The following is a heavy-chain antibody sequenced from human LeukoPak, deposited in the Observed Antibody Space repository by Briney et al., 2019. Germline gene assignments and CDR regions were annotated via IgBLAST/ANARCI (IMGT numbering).Heavy chain of an antibody. CDR2: IYYSGST. J-gene: IGHJ4*02. Sequence: SETLSLTCTVSGGSVSSGSYYWSWIRQPPGKGLEWIGYIYYSGSTYYNPSPKSRVTISVDTSKNQFSLKLSSVTAADTAVYYCARARMATITTLYDYWGQGTLVTVSS. V-gene: IGHV4-61*01. CDR3: ARARMATITTLYDY. CDR1: GGSVSSGSYY. D-gene: IGHD5-24*01.